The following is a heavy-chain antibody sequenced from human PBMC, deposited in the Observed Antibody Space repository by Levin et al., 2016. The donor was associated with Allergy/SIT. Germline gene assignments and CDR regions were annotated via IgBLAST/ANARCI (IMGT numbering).Heavy chain of an antibody. J-gene: IGHJ5*02. V-gene: IGHV3-30*04. CDR2: TSFDGSTK. Sequence: GGSLRLSCAASGFTFNAYAMNWVRQAPGKGLEWVAVTSFDGSTKYYADSVKGRFTISRDNSENTVYLQMNSLTGDDTAVYYCTRGARRDAFNDRLDPWGQGTLVTVSS. CDR3: TRGARRDAFNDRLDP. CDR1: GFTFNAYA. D-gene: IGHD5-24*01.